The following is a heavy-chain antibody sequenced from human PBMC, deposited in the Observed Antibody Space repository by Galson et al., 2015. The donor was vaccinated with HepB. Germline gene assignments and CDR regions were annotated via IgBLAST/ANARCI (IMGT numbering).Heavy chain of an antibody. Sequence: SVKVSCKASGYTFTSYAMNWVRQAPGQGLEWMGWINTNTGNPTYAQGFTGRFVFSLDTSVSTAYLQISSLKAEDTAVYYCARPNIPYRYDILTGPDYWGQGTLVTVSS. D-gene: IGHD3-9*01. V-gene: IGHV7-4-1*02. CDR1: GYTFTSYA. CDR3: ARPNIPYRYDILTGPDY. J-gene: IGHJ4*02. CDR2: INTNTGNP.